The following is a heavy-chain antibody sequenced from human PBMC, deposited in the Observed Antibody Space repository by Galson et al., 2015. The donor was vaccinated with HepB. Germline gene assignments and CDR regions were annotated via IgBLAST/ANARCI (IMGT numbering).Heavy chain of an antibody. J-gene: IGHJ6*04. CDR1: GYTFTGYY. V-gene: IGHV1-2*06. Sequence: SVKVSCKASGYTFTGYYMHWVRQAPGQGLEWMGRINPNSGGTNYAQKFQGRVTMTRDTSISTAYMELSRLRSDDTAVYYCARGEAAGGRESRMDVWGKGTTVTVSS. CDR3: ARGEAAGGRESRMDV. CDR2: INPNSGGT. D-gene: IGHD6-13*01.